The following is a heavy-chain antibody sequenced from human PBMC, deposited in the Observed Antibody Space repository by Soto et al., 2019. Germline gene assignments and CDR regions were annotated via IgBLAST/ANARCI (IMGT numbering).Heavy chain of an antibody. CDR3: ARDQDVVPAAIIFAYYYGMDV. Sequence: SLRLSCAVSGFTFSSFGMHRVRQAPGKGLEWVAVIWYDGSNKYYADSVKGRFTISRDNSKNTLYLQMNSLRAEDTAVYYCARDQDVVPAAIIFAYYYGMDVWGQGTTVTVSS. V-gene: IGHV3-33*08. CDR2: IWYDGSNK. J-gene: IGHJ6*02. CDR1: GFTFSSFG. D-gene: IGHD2-2*02.